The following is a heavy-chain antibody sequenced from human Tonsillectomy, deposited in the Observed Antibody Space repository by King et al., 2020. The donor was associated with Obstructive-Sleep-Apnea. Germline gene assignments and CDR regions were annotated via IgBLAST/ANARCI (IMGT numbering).Heavy chain of an antibody. J-gene: IGHJ3*02. CDR3: AKDDGHWLAGAFDI. CDR2: IWYDGTNK. V-gene: IGHV3-33*06. D-gene: IGHD6-19*01. CDR1: GFNFGTFA. Sequence: VQLVESGGGVVQPGRSLRLSCAASGFNFGTFAMHWVRQAPGKGLEWVAVIWYDGTNKYYADSVKGRFTVSRDHSKNTVYLQMTSLRVEDTAIYYCAKDDGHWLAGAFDIWGQGTMVTVS.